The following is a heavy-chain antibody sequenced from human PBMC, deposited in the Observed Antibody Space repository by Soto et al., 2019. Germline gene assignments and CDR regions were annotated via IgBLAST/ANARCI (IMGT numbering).Heavy chain of an antibody. CDR2: ISTSGGST. V-gene: IGHV3-23*01. D-gene: IGHD6-13*01. CDR3: AKTKGIGYFYFYGMDG. CDR1: GFTFSSHA. J-gene: IGHJ6*02. Sequence: EVQLLESGGGLVQPGGSLRLSCSASGFTFSSHAMTWVRQAPGKGLEWVSSISTSGGSTYLADSVKGRFTISRDNSKNTLYLQMISLRAEDTAIYYCAKTKGIGYFYFYGMDGWGQGTTVTVSS.